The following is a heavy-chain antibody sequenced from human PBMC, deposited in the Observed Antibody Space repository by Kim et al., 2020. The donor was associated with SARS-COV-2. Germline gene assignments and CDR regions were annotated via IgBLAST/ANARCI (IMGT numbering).Heavy chain of an antibody. Sequence: GGSLRLSCAASGFTFSSYAMHWVRQAPGKGLEWVAVISYDGSNKYYADSVKGRFTISRDNSKNTLYLQMNSLRAEDTAVYYCARSPGGNVYYFDYWGQGTLVTVSS. V-gene: IGHV3-30-3*01. CDR2: ISYDGSNK. CDR1: GFTFSSYA. CDR3: ARSPGGNVYYFDY. D-gene: IGHD3-16*01. J-gene: IGHJ4*02.